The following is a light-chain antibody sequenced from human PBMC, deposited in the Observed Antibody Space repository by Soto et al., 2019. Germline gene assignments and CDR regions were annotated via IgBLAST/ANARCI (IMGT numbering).Light chain of an antibody. CDR2: KVS. CDR3: LQGTHWPWT. J-gene: IGKJ1*01. CDR1: QSLVYSDGNTY. Sequence: DVVMTQSPLSLPVTLGQAASISCRSSQSLVYSDGNTYLSWLQQRPGQSPRRLIYKVSNRDSGVPDRFSGSGSGTDFTLKISRVEAEDVGLYYCLQGTHWPWTFGQGTKVEIK. V-gene: IGKV2-30*01.